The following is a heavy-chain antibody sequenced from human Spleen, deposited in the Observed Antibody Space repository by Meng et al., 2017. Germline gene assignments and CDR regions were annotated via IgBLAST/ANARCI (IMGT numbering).Heavy chain of an antibody. CDR2: ISGSGGTP. D-gene: IGHD6-19*01. CDR1: GFTFSSYA. Sequence: GGSLRLSCAASGFTFSSYAMTWVRQAPGKGLEWVSAISGSGGTPYYTDSVKGRFTISRDNSKNTLYLQMNSLRAGDTAIYCCATDQSVPGGWGQGTLVTVSS. CDR3: ATDQSVPGG. J-gene: IGHJ4*02. V-gene: IGHV3-23*01.